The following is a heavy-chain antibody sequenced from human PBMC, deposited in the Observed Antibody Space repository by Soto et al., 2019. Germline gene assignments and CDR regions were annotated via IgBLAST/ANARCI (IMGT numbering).Heavy chain of an antibody. J-gene: IGHJ4*02. CDR2: VHHSGST. CDR3: AKEYSTSFDY. CDR1: GYSISSGYH. V-gene: IGHV4-38-2*02. Sequence: SETLSLTCAVSGYSISSGYHWGWIRQPPGKGLEWLGSVHHSGSTYYNPSLKSRLTISVDKSKNQFSLNLTSVTADDTAVYYCAKEYSTSFDYWGQGTPVTVSS. D-gene: IGHD6-6*01.